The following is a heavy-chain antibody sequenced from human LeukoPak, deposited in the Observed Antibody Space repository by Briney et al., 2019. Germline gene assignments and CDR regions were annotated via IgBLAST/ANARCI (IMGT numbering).Heavy chain of an antibody. J-gene: IGHJ6*03. Sequence: GSSVKVSCKASGGTFSSYAISWVRQAPGQGLEWMGGIIPIFAKVNYAQKFQGRVTITADESTSTAYMELSSLRSEDTAVYYCARNGDDYGDYRWGFGFGFHYYMDVWGKGTTVTVSS. CDR3: ARNGDDYGDYRWGFGFGFHYYMDV. D-gene: IGHD4-17*01. CDR1: GGTFSSYA. V-gene: IGHV1-69*01. CDR2: IIPIFAKV.